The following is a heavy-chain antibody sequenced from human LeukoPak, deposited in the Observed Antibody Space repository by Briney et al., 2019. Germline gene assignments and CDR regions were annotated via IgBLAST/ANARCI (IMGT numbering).Heavy chain of an antibody. CDR3: AYDILTAYDY. CDR1: GFTFSNAW. Sequence: GGPLRLSCPASGFTFSNAWMNWVRQAPGKGLEWVGRIKRKTDGGTTDYAAPVKGRFTISRDDSKKTLYLQMNSLKTEDTAVYYCAYDILTAYDYWGQGTLVTVSS. D-gene: IGHD3-9*01. CDR2: IKRKTDGGTT. V-gene: IGHV3-15*01. J-gene: IGHJ4*02.